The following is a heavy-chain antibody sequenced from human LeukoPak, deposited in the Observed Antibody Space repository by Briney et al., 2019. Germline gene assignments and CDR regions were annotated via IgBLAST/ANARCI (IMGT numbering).Heavy chain of an antibody. J-gene: IGHJ4*02. CDR1: GGSISSYY. Sequence: SETLSLTCTVSGGSISSYYWGWIRQPPGKGLEWIGYIYYSGSTNYNPSLKSRVTISVDTSKDQFSLKLSSVTAADTAVYYCARERSGSYPPYYFDYWGQGALVTVSS. D-gene: IGHD1-26*01. V-gene: IGHV4-59*01. CDR2: IYYSGST. CDR3: ARERSGSYPPYYFDY.